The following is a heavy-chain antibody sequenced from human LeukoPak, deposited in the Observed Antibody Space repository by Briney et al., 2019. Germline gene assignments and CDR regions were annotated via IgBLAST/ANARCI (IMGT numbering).Heavy chain of an antibody. J-gene: IGHJ6*02. CDR3: ARDTPYYYGPRREDYYYGMDV. CDR2: INPSGGST. CDR1: GYTFTSYY. Sequence: ASVKVACKASGYTFTSYYMHWVRQAPGQGLEWMGIINPSGGSTSYAQKFQGRVTMTRDTSTSTVYMELSSLRSEDTAVYYCARDTPYYYGPRREDYYYGMDVWGQGTRSPSP. V-gene: IGHV1-46*01. D-gene: IGHD3-10*01.